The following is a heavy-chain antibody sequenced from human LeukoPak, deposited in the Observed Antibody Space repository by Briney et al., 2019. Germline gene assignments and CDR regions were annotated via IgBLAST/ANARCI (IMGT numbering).Heavy chain of an antibody. CDR3: ARMIADRPHYYYYMDV. J-gene: IGHJ6*03. V-gene: IGHV3-11*04. D-gene: IGHD6-6*01. CDR1: AFTFSDYH. Sequence: PGGSLRLSCAVSAFTFSDYHMSWIRQAPGRGLEWVSYISGTSLTIFYADSVKGRFTVSRDNAKNSLYLQMNSLRAEDTAVYYCARMIADRPHYYYYMDVWGTGTTVTVSS. CDR2: ISGTSLTI.